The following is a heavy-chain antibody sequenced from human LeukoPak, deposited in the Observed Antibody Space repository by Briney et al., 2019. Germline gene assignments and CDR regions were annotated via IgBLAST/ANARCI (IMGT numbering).Heavy chain of an antibody. D-gene: IGHD4-23*01. CDR1: GASINNYY. V-gene: IGHV4-59*01. CDR3: ARTRGYGGNSPRAFDI. Sequence: DPSGTLSLTCTVSGASINNYYWSWVRQPPLKGLEWIGYIYSTGDTSYNPSLKSRVTISVDTSKNQFSLMLTSVTAADTAVYYCARTRGYGGNSPRAFDIWGQGTMVTVSS. CDR2: IYSTGDT. J-gene: IGHJ3*02.